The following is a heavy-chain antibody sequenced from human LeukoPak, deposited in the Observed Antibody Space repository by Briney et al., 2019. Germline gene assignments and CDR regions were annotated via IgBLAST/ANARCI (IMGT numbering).Heavy chain of an antibody. V-gene: IGHV4-39*01. J-gene: IGHJ4*02. CDR2: IYYSGST. D-gene: IGHD3-10*01. CDR3: ARHPLWFGVPKPFDY. CDR1: GGSISSSSYY. Sequence: PSETLSLTCTVSGGSISSSSYYWGWIRQPPGKGLEWIGSIYYSGSTYYNPSLKSRVTISVDTSKNQFSLKLSSVTAADTAVYYCARHPLWFGVPKPFDYWGQGTLVTVSS.